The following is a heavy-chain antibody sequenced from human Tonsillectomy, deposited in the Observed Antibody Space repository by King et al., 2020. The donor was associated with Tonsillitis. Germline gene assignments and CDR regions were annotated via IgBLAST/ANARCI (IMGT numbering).Heavy chain of an antibody. J-gene: IGHJ3*02. V-gene: IGHV1-69*09. CDR1: GGTFSSYA. Sequence: QLVQSGAEVKKPGSSVKVSCKASGGTFSSYAISWVRQAPGQGLEWMGRIIRILGIANYAQKFQGRVTITADKSTSTAYMELSSLRSEDTAVYYCARYIAVAGDDAFDIWGQGTMVTVSS. D-gene: IGHD6-19*01. CDR2: IIRILGIA. CDR3: ARYIAVAGDDAFDI.